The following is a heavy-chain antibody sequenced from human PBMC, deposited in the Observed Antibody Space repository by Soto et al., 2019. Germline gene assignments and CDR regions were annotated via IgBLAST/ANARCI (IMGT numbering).Heavy chain of an antibody. CDR3: ARGTLTSIDMVDY. V-gene: IGHV3-74*01. Sequence: GGSLRLSCAASGFTFSTYWMHWVRQGPEKGLVWVSRISGGGTTTDYADSVRGRFTVSRDNAKNTLYLQINSLTAEDTAVYYCARGTLTSIDMVDYWGQGTLVTVSS. CDR1: GFTFSTYW. CDR2: ISGGGTTT. J-gene: IGHJ4*02. D-gene: IGHD1-7*01.